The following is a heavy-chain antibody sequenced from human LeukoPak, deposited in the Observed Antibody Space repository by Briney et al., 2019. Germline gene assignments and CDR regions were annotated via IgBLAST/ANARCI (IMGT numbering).Heavy chain of an antibody. CDR2: INHSGST. J-gene: IGHJ4*02. Sequence: SETLSLTCAVYGGSFSGYYWSWIRQPPGKGLEWIGEINHSGSTNYNPSLKSRVTISVDTSKNQFSLKLSSVAAADTAVYYCARRPYDILTGYYHPPDYWGQGTLVTVSS. V-gene: IGHV4-34*01. CDR1: GGSFSGYY. CDR3: ARRPYDILTGYYHPPDY. D-gene: IGHD3-9*01.